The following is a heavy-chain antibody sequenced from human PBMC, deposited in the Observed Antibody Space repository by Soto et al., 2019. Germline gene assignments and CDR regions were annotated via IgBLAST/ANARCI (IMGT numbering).Heavy chain of an antibody. D-gene: IGHD1-26*01. CDR1: GGTFSSYA. J-gene: IGHJ4*02. CDR2: IIPIFGTA. CDR3: ARDVGGSYHEQFDY. V-gene: IGHV1-69*06. Sequence: QVQLVQSGAEVKKPGSSVKVSCKASGGTFSSYAISWVRQAPGQGLEWVGGIIPIFGTAHYAQKLQGRVTIAADNSTSTAYMELSSLRSEDTAVYYCARDVGGSYHEQFDYWVQGTLVTVSS.